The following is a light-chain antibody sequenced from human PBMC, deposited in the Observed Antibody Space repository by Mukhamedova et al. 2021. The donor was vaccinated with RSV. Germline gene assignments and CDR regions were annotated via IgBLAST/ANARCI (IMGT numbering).Light chain of an antibody. V-gene: IGLV1-40*01. J-gene: IGLJ2*01. Sequence: PGSAPKLLFYADGSRPSGVPDRFSASKSGTSASLAITGLQPEDEGEYFCHSYGGSLTILFGRGTKLTVL. CDR2: ADG. CDR3: HSYGGSLTIL.